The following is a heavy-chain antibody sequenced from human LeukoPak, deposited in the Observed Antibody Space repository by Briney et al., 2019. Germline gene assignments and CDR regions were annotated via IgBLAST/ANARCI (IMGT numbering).Heavy chain of an antibody. J-gene: IGHJ5*02. CDR1: GGSFSGYY. CDR2: INHSGST. V-gene: IGHV4-34*01. CDR3: ARGRAARGNWFDP. D-gene: IGHD6-6*01. Sequence: SETLSLTCAVYGGSFSGYYWSWIRQPPGKGLEWVGAINHSGSTNCNPSLKSRVTISVDTSKNQFSLKLSSVTAADTAVYFCARGRAARGNWFDPWGQGTLVTVSS.